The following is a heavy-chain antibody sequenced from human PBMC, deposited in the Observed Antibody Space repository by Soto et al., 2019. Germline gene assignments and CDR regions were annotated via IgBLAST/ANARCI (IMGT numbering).Heavy chain of an antibody. Sequence: EMRLLESGGGSVSPGASARLSCLTSGFMFDKYAMSWVRQSPARGLEWVAAISGSGHATYYTQSVRGRFTISRDKSKKAVVRQMNNLRTEDTASYYCARGRDFDASGGCANYWGLGTLVTVSP. D-gene: IGHD3-9*01. V-gene: IGHV3-23*01. CDR2: ISGSGHAT. CDR1: GFMFDKYA. CDR3: ARGRDFDASGGCANY. J-gene: IGHJ4*02.